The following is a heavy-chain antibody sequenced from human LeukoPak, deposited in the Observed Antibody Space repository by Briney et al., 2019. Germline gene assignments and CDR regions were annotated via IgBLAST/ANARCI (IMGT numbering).Heavy chain of an antibody. CDR2: ISGSGGTT. CDR3: EKEWGYSLNRFDY. J-gene: IGHJ4*02. Sequence: PGGPLSLTCAASGFTISSYDMSWVRQAPGKGLEWVSGISGSGGTTYYADSVKGRFTISRDNSKNTLYLQMNSLRADDTAVYYCEKEWGYSLNRFDYWGQGTLVTVSS. V-gene: IGHV3-23*01. CDR1: GFTISSYD. D-gene: IGHD3-22*01.